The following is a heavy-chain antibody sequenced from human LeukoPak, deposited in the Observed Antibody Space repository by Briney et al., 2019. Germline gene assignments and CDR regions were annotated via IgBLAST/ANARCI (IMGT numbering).Heavy chain of an antibody. Sequence: SETLSLTCAVYGGSFSGYYWSWIRQAPGKGLEWIREINHSGSTNYNPSLKSRVTISVDTSKNQFSLKLSSVTAADTAVYYCARGHDFWSGYYRQDYGMDVWGQGTTVTVSS. CDR1: GGSFSGYY. CDR3: ARGHDFWSGYYRQDYGMDV. J-gene: IGHJ6*02. D-gene: IGHD3-3*01. V-gene: IGHV4-34*01. CDR2: INHSGST.